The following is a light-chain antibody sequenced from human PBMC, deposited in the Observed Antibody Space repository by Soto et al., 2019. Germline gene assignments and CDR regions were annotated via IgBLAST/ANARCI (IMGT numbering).Light chain of an antibody. CDR1: QSVLYSSNNNNY. J-gene: IGKJ1*01. CDR2: WAS. V-gene: IGKV4-1*01. Sequence: DFVMTQSPDSLAVSLGERATINCKSSQSVLYSSNNNNYLSWYQQKPGQPPKLLIYWASTRESGVPDRFTGSGSGTDFTLTISSLQAEDVAVYYCHQYINAPWTFGQRTKVEIK. CDR3: HQYINAPWT.